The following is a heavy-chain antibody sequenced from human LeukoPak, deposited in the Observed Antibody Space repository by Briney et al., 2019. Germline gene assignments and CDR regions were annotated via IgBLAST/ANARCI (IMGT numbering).Heavy chain of an antibody. CDR1: GFTFASYS. V-gene: IGHV3-21*01. J-gene: IGHJ4*02. D-gene: IGHD1-1*01. CDR2: ISGDSIYI. CDR3: AKVSGRLERQNDLDY. Sequence: GGPLRLSCAASGFTFASYSMNWVRQAPGKGREWVSSISGDSIYIYNAGSVKGRFTISRDNAQASLYLQMISRRADDTAVYYFAKVSGRLERQNDLDYWGQGTLVIVSS.